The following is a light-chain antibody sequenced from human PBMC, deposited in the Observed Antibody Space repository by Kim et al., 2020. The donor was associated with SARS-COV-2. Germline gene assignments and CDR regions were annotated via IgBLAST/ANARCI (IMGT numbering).Light chain of an antibody. CDR1: SSSIPRKY. CDR2: EDN. V-gene: IGLV6-57*03. CDR3: QSYDSSNWV. Sequence: GRTVSISCTRSSSSIPRKYGTWYQQRPGSAPTTMIYEDNQRPSGLPDRFSGSIDSSSNSASLTISGLKTEDEADYYCQSYDSSNWVFGGGTQLTVL. J-gene: IGLJ3*02.